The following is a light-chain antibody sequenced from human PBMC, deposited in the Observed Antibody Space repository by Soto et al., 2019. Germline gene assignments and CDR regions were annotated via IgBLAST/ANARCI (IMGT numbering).Light chain of an antibody. CDR3: QQYNNWPLT. Sequence: EIVMTQSPATLSVSPGERATLSCRASQSFSNNLAWYQQKPGQAPRLLIYGTSTRATGIPVRFSGSGSGTDFTLTISSLQSEDFAFYYCQQYNNWPLTFGGGTKVDIK. CDR2: GTS. CDR1: QSFSNN. V-gene: IGKV3-15*01. J-gene: IGKJ4*01.